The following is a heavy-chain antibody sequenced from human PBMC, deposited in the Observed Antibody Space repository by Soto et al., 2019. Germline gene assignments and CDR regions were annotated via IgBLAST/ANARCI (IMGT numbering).Heavy chain of an antibody. CDR2: INHSVST. CDR1: GGSFSGYY. J-gene: IGHJ5*02. CDR3: ARGTYCSGGSCYYNWFDP. Sequence: QVQLQQWGAGLLKPSETLSLTCAVYGGSFSGYYWSWIRQPPGKGLEWIGEINHSVSTNNNPTPKSRVTISVDTSNDQFSLKLSSVTAADTAVYYGARGTYCSGGSCYYNWFDPWGQGTLVTVSS. V-gene: IGHV4-34*01. D-gene: IGHD2-15*01.